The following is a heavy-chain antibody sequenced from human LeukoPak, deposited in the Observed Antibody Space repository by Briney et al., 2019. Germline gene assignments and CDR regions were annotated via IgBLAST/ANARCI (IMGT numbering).Heavy chain of an antibody. CDR1: GFTFSNYA. V-gene: IGHV3-23*01. J-gene: IGHJ4*02. CDR3: AKARRFYYDSSGIG. D-gene: IGHD3-22*01. Sequence: GGSLRLSCAASGFTFSNYAMSWVRQAPGKGLEWVSAISGSGGSTSYADSVKGRFTISRDNSKNTLYLQMNSLRAEDAAVYYCAKARRFYYDSSGIGWGQGTLVTVSS. CDR2: ISGSGGST.